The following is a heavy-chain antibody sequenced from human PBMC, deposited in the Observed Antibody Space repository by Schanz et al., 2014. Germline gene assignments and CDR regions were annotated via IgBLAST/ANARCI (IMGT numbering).Heavy chain of an antibody. J-gene: IGHJ4*02. Sequence: DLEESGGGVVQPGRSLRLSCAASGFTFHTYDMHWVRQAPGKGLEWVAQISHDGHRDFYADSVKGRFTVSRDNGKKSLYLQMNSLRAEDTAVYFCAKEKEEVAADGSFFDYWGQGTLXTVSS. V-gene: IGHV3-30-3*01. CDR1: GFTFHTYD. CDR3: AKEKEEVAADGSFFDY. CDR2: ISHDGHRD. D-gene: IGHD6-13*01.